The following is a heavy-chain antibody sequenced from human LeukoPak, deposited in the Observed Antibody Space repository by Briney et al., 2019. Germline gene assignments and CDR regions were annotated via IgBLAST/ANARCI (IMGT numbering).Heavy chain of an antibody. D-gene: IGHD3-10*01. V-gene: IGHV4-59*12. CDR3: ARVGGPWFGELSFLYFDY. Sequence: TASETLSLTCTVSGGSISSYYWSWIRQPPGKGLEWIGYIYYSGSTNYNPSLKSRVTISVDTSKNQFSLKLSSVTAADTAVYYCARVGGPWFGELSFLYFDYWGQGTLVTVSS. J-gene: IGHJ4*02. CDR2: IYYSGST. CDR1: GGSISSYY.